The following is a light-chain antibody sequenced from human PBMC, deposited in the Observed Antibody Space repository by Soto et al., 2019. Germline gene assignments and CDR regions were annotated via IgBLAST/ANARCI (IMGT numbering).Light chain of an antibody. V-gene: IGKV1-39*01. J-gene: IGKJ1*01. CDR1: QSISTY. CDR2: ATS. CDR3: QQSYNTPWT. Sequence: DIPMTQSPSSLSASVGDRVTITCRASQSISTYLNWYQQKPGKAPKLLIYATSSLQSGVTSRFSGSGSGTDFTLTISSLQPEDFATYYCQQSYNTPWTFGQGTKVEIK.